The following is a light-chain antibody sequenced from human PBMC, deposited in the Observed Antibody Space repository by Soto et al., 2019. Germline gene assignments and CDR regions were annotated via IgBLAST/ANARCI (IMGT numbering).Light chain of an antibody. J-gene: IGKJ1*01. Sequence: EIVMTQSPVTLSASPGERVTLSCRASQGVGSDVAWYQQKPGQAPGLLIYGASIREVGVPARFSGSGSGTEFTLTISSLQSEDFATYYCQQYNSYSPWTFGQGTKVEIK. CDR1: QGVGSD. V-gene: IGKV3-15*01. CDR3: QQYNSYSPWT. CDR2: GAS.